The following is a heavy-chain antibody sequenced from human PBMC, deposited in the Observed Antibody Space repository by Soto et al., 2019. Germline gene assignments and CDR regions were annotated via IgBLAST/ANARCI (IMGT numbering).Heavy chain of an antibody. D-gene: IGHD3-22*01. Sequence: SETLSLTCAVSGGSISSGGYSWSWIRQPPGKGLEWIGYIYHSGTTYYNPSLKSRVTISVDTSKNQFSLKLSSVTAADTAVYYCARDYDSSGYYTQYWGPGTLVTVSS. CDR2: IYHSGTT. J-gene: IGHJ4*02. V-gene: IGHV4-30-2*01. CDR1: GGSISSGGYS. CDR3: ARDYDSSGYYTQY.